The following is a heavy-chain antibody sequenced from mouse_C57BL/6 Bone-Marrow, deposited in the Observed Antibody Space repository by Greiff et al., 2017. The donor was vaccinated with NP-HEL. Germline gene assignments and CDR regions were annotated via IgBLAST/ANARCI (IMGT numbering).Heavy chain of an antibody. Sequence: DVQLQESGPELVKPGASVKIPCKASGYTFTDYNMDWVKQSHGKSLEWIGDINPNNGGTIYNQKFKGKATLTVDKSSSTAYMELRSLTSEDTAVYYCARSKLGRSYFDYWGQGTTLTVSS. CDR3: ARSKLGRSYFDY. CDR2: INPNNGGT. CDR1: GYTFTDYN. J-gene: IGHJ2*01. V-gene: IGHV1-18*01. D-gene: IGHD4-1*01.